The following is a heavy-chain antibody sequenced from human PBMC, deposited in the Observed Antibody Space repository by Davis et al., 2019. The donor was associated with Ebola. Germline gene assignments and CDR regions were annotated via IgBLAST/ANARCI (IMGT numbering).Heavy chain of an antibody. D-gene: IGHD2/OR15-2a*01. CDR3: TNTLGTTDT. V-gene: IGHV3-73*01. CDR2: VRSKANSYAT. CDR1: GITLSGSA. J-gene: IGHJ5*02. Sequence: GEFLKTFCAASGITLSGSAMHWVRQASGKGLEWFGRVRSKANSYATAYAASVKGRFTISRDDSKNTAYLQMNSLKTEDTTVYYCTNTLGTTDTRGKGTLVTVSS.